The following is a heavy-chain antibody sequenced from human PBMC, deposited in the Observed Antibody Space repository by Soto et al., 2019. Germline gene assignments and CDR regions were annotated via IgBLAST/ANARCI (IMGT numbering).Heavy chain of an antibody. D-gene: IGHD6-13*01. Sequence: GASVKVSCKAAGYTVTSYGISWVRQAPGQGLEWMGWISAYNGNTNYEQKLKGRGTMTTDTSTSKAYMELRSLRSDYTAVYYCARDWSASGSFGYWGQGTLVPVSS. CDR2: ISAYNGNT. V-gene: IGHV1-18*01. CDR1: GYTVTSYG. J-gene: IGHJ4*02. CDR3: ARDWSASGSFGY.